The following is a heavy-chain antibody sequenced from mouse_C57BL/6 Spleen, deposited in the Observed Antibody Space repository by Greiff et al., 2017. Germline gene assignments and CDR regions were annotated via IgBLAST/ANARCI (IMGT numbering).Heavy chain of an antibody. CDR1: GYAFSSYW. V-gene: IGHV1-80*01. D-gene: IGHD1-1*01. Sequence: VQLQQSGAELVKPGASVKISCKASGYAFSSYWMNWVKQRPGKGLEWIGQIYPGDGDTNYNGKFKGKATLTADKSSSTAYMQRSSLTSEDSAVYFCAREEAITTVGGYWGQGTTLTVSS. J-gene: IGHJ2*01. CDR3: AREEAITTVGGY. CDR2: IYPGDGDT.